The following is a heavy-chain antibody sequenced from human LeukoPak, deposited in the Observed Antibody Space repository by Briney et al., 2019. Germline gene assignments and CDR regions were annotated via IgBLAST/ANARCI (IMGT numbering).Heavy chain of an antibody. J-gene: IGHJ6*02. CDR1: GFTFSSYW. D-gene: IGHD3-3*01. CDR2: IKQDGREK. V-gene: IGHV3-7*03. CDR3: AREASPPYYDFWSGYYRKELDYYYYGMDV. Sequence: GGSLRLSRAASGFTFSSYWMSWVRQAPGKGLEWVANIKQDGREKYYVDSEKGRFTISRDNAKNSLYLQMNSLRAEDTAVYYCAREASPPYYDFWSGYYRKELDYYYYGMDVWGQGTTVTVSS.